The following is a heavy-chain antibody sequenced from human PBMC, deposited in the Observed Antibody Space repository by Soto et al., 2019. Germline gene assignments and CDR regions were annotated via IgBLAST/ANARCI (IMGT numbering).Heavy chain of an antibody. CDR2: ISGSGGST. J-gene: IGHJ4*02. Sequence: EVQLLESGGGLVQPGGSLRLSCAASGFTFSSYAMSWVRQAPGKGLEWVSAISGSGGSTYYADSVKGRFTISRDNSKNTLYLQMNSLRAEDTAVYYCAKDRRREDYRRIRFDYWGQGTLVTVSS. CDR3: AKDRRREDYRRIRFDY. CDR1: GFTFSSYA. V-gene: IGHV3-23*01. D-gene: IGHD4-4*01.